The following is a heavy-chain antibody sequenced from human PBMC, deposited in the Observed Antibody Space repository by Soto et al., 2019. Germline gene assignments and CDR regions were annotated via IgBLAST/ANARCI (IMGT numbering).Heavy chain of an antibody. Sequence: GGSLRLSCAASGFTFSSYAMHWVRQAPGKGLEWVAVISYDGSNKYYADSVKGRFTISRDNSKNTLYLQMNSLRAEDTAVYYCARDGPITMVRGVIIRGAFDIWGQGTMVTVSS. V-gene: IGHV3-30-3*01. D-gene: IGHD3-10*01. CDR1: GFTFSSYA. CDR3: ARDGPITMVRGVIIRGAFDI. CDR2: ISYDGSNK. J-gene: IGHJ3*02.